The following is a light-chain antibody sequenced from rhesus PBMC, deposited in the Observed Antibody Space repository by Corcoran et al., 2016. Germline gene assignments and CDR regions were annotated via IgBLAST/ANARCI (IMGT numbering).Light chain of an antibody. CDR1: QGISSW. V-gene: IGKV1-21*01. CDR3: QQYINGPRT. J-gene: IGKJ1*01. CDR2: KAS. Sequence: DIQMTQSPSSLSASVGDTVTITCRASQGISSWLAWYQQKPGKAPKLLISKASSLQSGVPSRFSGSGTWTDFTLTIGSLQSEDFATYYCQQYINGPRTFGQGTKVEIK.